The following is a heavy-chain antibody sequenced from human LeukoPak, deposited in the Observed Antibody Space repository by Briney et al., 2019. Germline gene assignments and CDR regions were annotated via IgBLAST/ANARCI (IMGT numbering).Heavy chain of an antibody. D-gene: IGHD1-26*01. Sequence: PGGSLRLSCAASGFTFSSYGMHWVRQAPGKGLEGVAYIRYDGNNKEYADSVKGRFTISRDKSKNTLYLQMNSLRAEDTAVYYCAKSQTAGWELDAFDIWGQGTMVTVSS. J-gene: IGHJ3*02. CDR3: AKSQTAGWELDAFDI. V-gene: IGHV3-30*02. CDR2: IRYDGNNK. CDR1: GFTFSSYG.